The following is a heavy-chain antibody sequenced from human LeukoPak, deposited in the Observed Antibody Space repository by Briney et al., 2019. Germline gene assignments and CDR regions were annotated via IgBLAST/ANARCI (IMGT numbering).Heavy chain of an antibody. D-gene: IGHD1-26*01. Sequence: PSETLSLTCTVSGGSISSSSYYWGWIRQPPGKGLEWIGSIYYSGSTYYNPSLKSRVTISVDTSKNQFSLKLSSVTAADTAVYYCARQYSGSCPYYFDYWGQGTLVTVSS. J-gene: IGHJ4*02. V-gene: IGHV4-39*01. CDR2: IYYSGST. CDR3: ARQYSGSCPYYFDY. CDR1: GGSISSSSYY.